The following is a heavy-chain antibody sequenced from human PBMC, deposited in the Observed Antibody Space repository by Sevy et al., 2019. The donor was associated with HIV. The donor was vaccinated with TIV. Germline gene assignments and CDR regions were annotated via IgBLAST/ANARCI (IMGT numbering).Heavy chain of an antibody. D-gene: IGHD3-22*01. J-gene: IGHJ4*02. CDR1: GGSISSSNW. V-gene: IGHV4-4*02. CDR2: VYHSGTT. CDR3: ARRFYYDSSTHYHYCFDS. Sequence: SETLSLTCAVSGGSISSSNWWSWVRQPPGKGLEWIGEVYHSGTTNYNPSLKSRVTMSVDKSKNQFSLKLNSVTAADTAVYYCARRFYYDSSTHYHYCFDSWGQGALVTVSS.